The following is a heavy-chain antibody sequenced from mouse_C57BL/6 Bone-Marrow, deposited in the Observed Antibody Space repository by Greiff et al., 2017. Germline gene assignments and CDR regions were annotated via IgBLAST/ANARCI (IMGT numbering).Heavy chain of an antibody. CDR2: IWSDGST. CDR1: GFSLTSYG. V-gene: IGHV2-6-1*01. Sequence: QVQLQQSGPGLVAPSQSLSITCTVSGFSLTSYGVHWVRQPPGKGLEWLVVIWSDGSTNYNSALKSRLSLSKDNSKSQVFLKMNSLQTDDTAMYYCARHTFYGNYAMDYWGQGTSVTVSS. J-gene: IGHJ4*01. CDR3: ARHTFYGNYAMDY. D-gene: IGHD2-1*01.